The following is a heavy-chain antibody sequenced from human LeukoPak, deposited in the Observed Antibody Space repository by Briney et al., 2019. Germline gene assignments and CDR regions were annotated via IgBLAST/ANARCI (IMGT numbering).Heavy chain of an antibody. V-gene: IGHV1-2*02. J-gene: IGHJ4*02. CDR1: GYTFTGYY. CDR3: ARAVTRQQLVGY. D-gene: IGHD6-13*01. CDR2: INPNRGGT. Sequence: ASVKVSCKASGYTFTGYYLHWLRQAPGQGLEWMGWINPNRGGTNYAQKFQGRVTMTSDRSIKTASMALSRLRSDDTAVYVCARAVTRQQLVGYWGQGTLVTVSS.